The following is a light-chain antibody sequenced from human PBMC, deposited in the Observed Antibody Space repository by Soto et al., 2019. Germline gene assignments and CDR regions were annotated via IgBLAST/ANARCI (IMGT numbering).Light chain of an antibody. CDR3: QQFNNWALT. CDR2: RAS. Sequence: EVLMTQSPATLSVSPGERATLSCRASQSVNSNLAGYQQKPGEAPRLLIYRASTRATGIPARFSGSGSGTEFTLTISSLQSEDFAVYYCQQFNNWALTFGGGTKVDIK. CDR1: QSVNSN. V-gene: IGKV3-15*01. J-gene: IGKJ4*01.